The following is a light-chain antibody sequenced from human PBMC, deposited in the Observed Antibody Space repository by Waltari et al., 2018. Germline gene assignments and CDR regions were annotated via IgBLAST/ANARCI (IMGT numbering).Light chain of an antibody. Sequence: QSALTQPASVSGSPGQSITISCTGTSSDVGGYNYVSWYQQHPGKAPKLMIYDVSNRPAGVSNRFSGSKSGNTASLTISGLQAEDEADYYCSSYTSSSKVFGGGTKQTVL. CDR3: SSYTSSSKV. V-gene: IGLV2-14*03. J-gene: IGLJ2*01. CDR2: DVS. CDR1: SSDVGGYNY.